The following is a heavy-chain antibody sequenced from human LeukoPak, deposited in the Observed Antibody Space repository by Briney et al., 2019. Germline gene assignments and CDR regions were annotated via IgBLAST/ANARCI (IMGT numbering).Heavy chain of an antibody. D-gene: IGHD3-22*01. Sequence: SETLSLTCAVSGGSISSSNWWSWDRQPPGKGLEWIGEIYHSGSTNYNPSLKSRVTISVDKSKNQFSLKLSSVTAADTAVYYCARVRHYYDSSGYRDAFDIWGQGTMVTVSS. J-gene: IGHJ3*02. CDR2: IYHSGST. CDR3: ARVRHYYDSSGYRDAFDI. V-gene: IGHV4-4*02. CDR1: GGSISSSNW.